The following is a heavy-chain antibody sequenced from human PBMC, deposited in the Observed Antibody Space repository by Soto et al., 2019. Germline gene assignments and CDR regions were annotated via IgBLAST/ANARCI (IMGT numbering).Heavy chain of an antibody. CDR2: IYYSGST. CDR1: GGSISSYY. D-gene: IGHD2-2*01. J-gene: IGHJ4*02. V-gene: IGHV4-59*01. CDR3: ARRGRYCSSTSCYSQTYYFDY. Sequence: SETLSLTCTVSGGSISSYYWSWIRQPPGKGLEWIGYIYYSGSTNYNPSLKSRVTISVDTSKNQFSLKLSSVTAADTAVYYCARRGRYCSSTSCYSQTYYFDYWGQGTLVTVSS.